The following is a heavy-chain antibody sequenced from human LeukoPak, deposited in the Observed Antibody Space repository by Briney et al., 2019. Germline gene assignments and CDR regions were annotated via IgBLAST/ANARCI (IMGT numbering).Heavy chain of an antibody. J-gene: IGHJ4*02. CDR3: ARERYYGRRTFDY. D-gene: IGHD2-21*01. Sequence: SETLSLTCAVYGGSFSGYYWSWIRQPPGKGLEWIGEINHSGSTNYNPSLKSRVTISVDTSKNQFSLKLSSVTAANTAVYYCARERYYGRRTFDYWGQGTLVTVSS. V-gene: IGHV4-34*01. CDR1: GGSFSGYY. CDR2: INHSGST.